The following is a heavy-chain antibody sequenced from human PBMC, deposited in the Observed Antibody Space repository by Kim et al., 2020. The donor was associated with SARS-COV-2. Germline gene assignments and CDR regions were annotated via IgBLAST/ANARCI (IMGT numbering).Heavy chain of an antibody. CDR3: ARYGLSGKAFDV. D-gene: IGHD1-26*01. CDR2: T. V-gene: IGHV4-59*10. Sequence: TRYNPSLKSRVTMSVDTSKNQISLKLTSVTAADTAVYYCARYGLSGKAFDVWGQGTLVPVSS. J-gene: IGHJ3*01.